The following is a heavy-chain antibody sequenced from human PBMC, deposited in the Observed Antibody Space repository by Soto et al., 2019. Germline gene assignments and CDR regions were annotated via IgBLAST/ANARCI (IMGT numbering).Heavy chain of an antibody. J-gene: IGHJ3*02. Sequence: QVQLQESGPGLVEPSETLSLTCTVSGASISSFSWNWIRQPAGKGLEWIGRVDTTGGTNYIPSLKSRVTMSVDTSKNQLSLNLRFVTAADTAVYFCARDDSGAADIWGQGTEVTVS. V-gene: IGHV4-4*07. CDR2: VDTTGGT. CDR3: ARDDSGAADI. D-gene: IGHD7-27*01. CDR1: GASISSFS.